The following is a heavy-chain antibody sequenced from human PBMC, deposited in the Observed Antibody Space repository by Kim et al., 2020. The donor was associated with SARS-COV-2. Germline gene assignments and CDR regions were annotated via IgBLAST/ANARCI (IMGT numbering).Heavy chain of an antibody. CDR3: ATLWTGDY. J-gene: IGHJ4*02. CDR2: ISSSSSYI. Sequence: GGSLRLSCAASGFTFSSYSMNWVRHAPGKGLAWVSSISSSSSYIYYADSVKGRFTISRDNAKNSLYLQMNSLRAEDTAVYYCATLWTGDYWGQGTLVTVSS. D-gene: IGHD1-1*01. CDR1: GFTFSSYS. V-gene: IGHV3-21*01.